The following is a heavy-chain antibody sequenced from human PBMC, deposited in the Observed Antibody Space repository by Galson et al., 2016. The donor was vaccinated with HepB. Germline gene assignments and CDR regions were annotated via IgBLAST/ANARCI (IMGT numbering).Heavy chain of an antibody. D-gene: IGHD5-24*01. CDR3: ASGLRDGSLLLSY. V-gene: IGHV3-74*01. J-gene: IGHJ4*02. CDR1: GFTFSSYW. CDR2: IYGDDSSR. Sequence: SLRLSCAASGFTFSSYWMHWVRQAPGKGLVCVSRIYGDDSSRTYADSVRGRFTISRDNAKNTLYLQMSSLRAEDTAVYYCASGLRDGSLLLSYWGQGTLVTVSS.